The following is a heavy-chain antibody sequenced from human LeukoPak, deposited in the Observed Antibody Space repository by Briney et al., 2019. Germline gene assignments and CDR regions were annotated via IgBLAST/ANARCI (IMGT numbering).Heavy chain of an antibody. Sequence: PSETLSLTCTVSGGSISSYYWSWIRQPPGKGLEWIGYIYYSGSTNYNPSLKSRVTISVDTSKNQFSLKLSSVTAADTAVYYCARLYGSGSYYNSSPFDPWGQGTLVTVSS. CDR2: IYYSGST. D-gene: IGHD3-10*01. CDR3: ARLYGSGSYYNSSPFDP. CDR1: GGSISSYY. J-gene: IGHJ5*02. V-gene: IGHV4-59*01.